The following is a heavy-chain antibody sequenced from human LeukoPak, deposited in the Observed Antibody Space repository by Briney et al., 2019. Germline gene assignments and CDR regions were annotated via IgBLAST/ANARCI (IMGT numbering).Heavy chain of an antibody. CDR1: GFSSNSDW. CDR2: MKYDGSGI. V-gene: IGHV3-7*02. CDR3: SSSSWYFSL. J-gene: IGHJ2*01. Sequence: GGSLRLSCVASGFSSNSDWMPWVRQAPGKRPEWVANMKYDGSGIHYVDSVKGRFTISRDNPKNLVYLQMNSLRAEDTAVYYCSSSSWYFSLWGRGTLVTVSS. D-gene: IGHD3-10*01.